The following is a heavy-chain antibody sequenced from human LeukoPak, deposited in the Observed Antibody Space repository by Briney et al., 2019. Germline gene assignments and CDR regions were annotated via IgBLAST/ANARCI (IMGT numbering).Heavy chain of an antibody. J-gene: IGHJ4*02. V-gene: IGHV1-18*04. CDR3: ARGWSSSWTYYFDY. D-gene: IGHD6-13*01. CDR2: ISAYNGNT. CDR1: GYTFTGYY. Sequence: VASVKVSCKASGYTFTGYYMHWVRQAPGQGLEWMGWISAYNGNTNYAQKLQGRVTMTTDTSTSTAYMELRSLRSDDTAVYYCARGWSSSWTYYFDYWGQGTLVTVSS.